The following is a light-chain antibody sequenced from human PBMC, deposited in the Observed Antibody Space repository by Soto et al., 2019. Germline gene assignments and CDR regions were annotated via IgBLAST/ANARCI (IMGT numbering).Light chain of an antibody. V-gene: IGKV3-11*01. CDR2: DAS. Sequence: EIVLTQSPATLSLSPGERATLSCRASQSVSSYLAWYQQKPGQAPRLLIYDASNRATGIPARFSGSGPGTDFTLTISSLEPEVFAVYYCQQRSNWPPEITFGQGTRLEIK. CDR1: QSVSSY. CDR3: QQRSNWPPEIT. J-gene: IGKJ5*01.